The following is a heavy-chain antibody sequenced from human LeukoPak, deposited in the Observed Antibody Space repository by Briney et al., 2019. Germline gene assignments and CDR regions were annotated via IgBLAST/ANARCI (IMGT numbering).Heavy chain of an antibody. CDR1: GFTFSAYA. Sequence: PGGSLRLSCSASGFTFSAYAMYWVRQAPGKGLEYVSGISNNGGSSFYADSVKGRFTISRDNCKNTLYLQMSSLRAEDTAVYYCVKITSVTGGDCWGQGTRLTVSS. J-gene: IGHJ4*02. V-gene: IGHV3-64D*09. D-gene: IGHD1-1*01. CDR2: ISNNGGSS. CDR3: VKITSVTGGDC.